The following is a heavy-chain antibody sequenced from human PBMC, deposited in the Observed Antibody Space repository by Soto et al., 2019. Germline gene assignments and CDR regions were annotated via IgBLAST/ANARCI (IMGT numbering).Heavy chain of an antibody. Sequence: PGGSLRLSCVASRFTFSSYGMNWVRQAPGKGLEWVSSISSTSAYIYYADSVRGRFTISRDNSKNSVYLHMNSLSAEDTAVYYCARAGDFGMGTQYLYYIYGMDVWGPGTTVTVSS. J-gene: IGHJ6*02. CDR3: ARAGDFGMGTQYLYYIYGMDV. CDR1: RFTFSSYG. CDR2: ISSTSAYI. D-gene: IGHD3-3*01. V-gene: IGHV3-21*04.